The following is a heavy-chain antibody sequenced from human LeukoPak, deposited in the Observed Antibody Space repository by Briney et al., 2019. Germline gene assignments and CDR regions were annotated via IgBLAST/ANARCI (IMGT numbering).Heavy chain of an antibody. Sequence: SVKVSCKASGDNFSTYVLTWVRQAPGQGLEWMGRMIPTLNVANFAQKFKGRVSITADKSTNTAHLELNSLRAEDTAVYYCTREGVYSPDPTSYHRLPFDIWGKGTLVIVSS. D-gene: IGHD3-16*02. J-gene: IGHJ3*02. CDR2: MIPTLNVA. CDR3: TREGVYSPDPTSYHRLPFDI. CDR1: GDNFSTYV. V-gene: IGHV1-69*04.